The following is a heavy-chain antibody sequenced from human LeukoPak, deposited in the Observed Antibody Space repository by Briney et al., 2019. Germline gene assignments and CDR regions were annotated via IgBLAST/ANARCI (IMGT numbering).Heavy chain of an antibody. D-gene: IGHD3-16*02. CDR2: INPSGGST. V-gene: IGHV1-46*01. CDR1: GYTFTSYY. CDR3: ARPCVKKSSHSDAFDI. J-gene: IGHJ3*02. Sequence: PSVKLSCKASGYTFTSYYMHWVRQAPGQGLEWMGIINPSGGSTSYAQKFQGRVTMTRDMSTSTVYMELSSLRSEDTAVYYCARPCVKKSSHSDAFDIWGQGTMVTVSS.